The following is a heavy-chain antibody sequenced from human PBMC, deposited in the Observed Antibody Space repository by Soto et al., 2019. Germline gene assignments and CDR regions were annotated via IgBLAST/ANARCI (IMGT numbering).Heavy chain of an antibody. D-gene: IGHD4-17*01. V-gene: IGHV3-23*01. J-gene: IGHJ3*02. CDR1: GFTFSSYA. Sequence: GGSLRLSGAASGFTFSSYAMSWVPQAPGKGLEWVSAISVSGGSTYYADSVKGRFTISRDNSKNTLYLQMNSLRAEDTAVYYCAKVFHYGGNSYAFDIWGQGTMVTVS. CDR2: ISVSGGST. CDR3: AKVFHYGGNSYAFDI.